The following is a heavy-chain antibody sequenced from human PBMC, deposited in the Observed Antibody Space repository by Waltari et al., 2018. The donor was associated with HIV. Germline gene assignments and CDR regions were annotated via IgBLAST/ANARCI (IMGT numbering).Heavy chain of an antibody. CDR1: GFTFSSYA. V-gene: IGHV3-30*04. CDR3: ARETNWNYEFDY. D-gene: IGHD1-7*01. J-gene: IGHJ4*02. Sequence: QVQLVESGGGVVQPGGSLSLSCAASGFTFSSYAMTLVRQAPGKGLEWVAVISYDGSNKYYADSVKGRFTISRDNSKNTLYLQMNSLRAEDTAVYYCARETNWNYEFDYWGQGTLVTVSS. CDR2: ISYDGSNK.